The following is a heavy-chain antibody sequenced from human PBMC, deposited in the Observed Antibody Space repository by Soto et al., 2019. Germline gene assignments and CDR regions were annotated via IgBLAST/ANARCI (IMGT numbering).Heavy chain of an antibody. J-gene: IGHJ6*02. CDR3: ARRGYSSSWYSYYYCGMDV. CDR1: GYTFTSYD. Sequence: GASVKVSCKASGYTFTSYDINWVRQATGQGLEWMGWMNPNSGNTDYAQKFQGRVTMTRNTSISTAYMELSSLRSEDTAVYYCARRGYSSSWYSYYYCGMDVWGQGTTVTVSS. D-gene: IGHD6-13*01. CDR2: MNPNSGNT. V-gene: IGHV1-8*01.